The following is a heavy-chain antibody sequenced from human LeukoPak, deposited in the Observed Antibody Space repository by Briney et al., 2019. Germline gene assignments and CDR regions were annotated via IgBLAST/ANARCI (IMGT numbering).Heavy chain of an antibody. CDR2: INHSGNT. CDR3: ARLRRIPAAVDYYYGMDV. V-gene: IGHV4-34*01. J-gene: IGHJ6*02. Sequence: SETLSLTCAVYGGSFSGYYWSWIRQSREKGLEWIGQINHSGNTNYNPSLKSRLTISIDTTKHQFSLKLRSVTAADTAVYYCARLRRIPAAVDYYYGMDVWGQGTSVTVSS. CDR1: GGSFSGYY. D-gene: IGHD2-2*01.